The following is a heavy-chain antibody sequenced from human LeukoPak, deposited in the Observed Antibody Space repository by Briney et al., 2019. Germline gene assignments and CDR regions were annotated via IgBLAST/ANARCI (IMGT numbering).Heavy chain of an antibody. CDR2: IYSGGST. Sequence: GGSLRLSCAASGFTVSSNYMSWVRQAPRKGLEWVSVIYSGGSTYYADSVKGRFTISRDNSKNTLYLQMNSLRAEDTAVYYCARSYSSSSRWFDPWGQGTLVTVSS. CDR1: GFTVSSNY. CDR3: ARSYSSSSRWFDP. V-gene: IGHV3-53*01. J-gene: IGHJ5*02. D-gene: IGHD6-6*01.